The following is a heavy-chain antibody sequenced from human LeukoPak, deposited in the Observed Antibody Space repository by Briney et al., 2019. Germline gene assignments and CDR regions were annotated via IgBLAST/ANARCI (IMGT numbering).Heavy chain of an antibody. V-gene: IGHV3-30*02. CDR3: AKMRFLEWLSYFDY. Sequence: PGGSLRLSCAASGFTFSSYGMHWVRQAPGKGLEWVAFIRYDGSNKYYADSVKGRFTIPRDNSKNTLYLQMNSLRAEDTAVYYCAKMRFLEWLSYFDYWGQGTLVTVSS. CDR2: IRYDGSNK. CDR1: GFTFSSYG. J-gene: IGHJ4*02. D-gene: IGHD3-3*01.